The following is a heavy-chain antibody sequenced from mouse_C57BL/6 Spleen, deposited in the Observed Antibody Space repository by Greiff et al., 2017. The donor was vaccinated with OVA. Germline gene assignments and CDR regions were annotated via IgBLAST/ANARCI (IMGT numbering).Heavy chain of an antibody. J-gene: IGHJ2*01. CDR2: ISNGGGST. V-gene: IGHV5-12*01. Sequence: EVQLVESGGGLVQPGGSLKLSCAASGFTFSDYYMYWVRQTPEKRLEWVAYISNGGGSTYYPDTVKGRFTISRDNAKNTLYLQMSRLKSEDTAMYYCARSPDPYYFDYWGQGTTLTVSS. CDR1: GFTFSDYY. CDR3: ARSPDPYYFDY.